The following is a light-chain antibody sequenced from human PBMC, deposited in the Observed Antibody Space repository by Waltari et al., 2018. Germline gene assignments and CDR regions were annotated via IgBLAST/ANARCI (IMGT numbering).Light chain of an antibody. CDR1: SSNIGTNS. J-gene: IGLJ2*01. CDR2: SDN. Sequence: QSVLTQPPSASGTPGQKVTISCSGSSSNIGTNSVNWYQHRPGTAPRLLIYSDNKRPSGVPDRCSGSKSGTSASLAISGLQSDDEGDYYCGAWDDSLDGLVLFGGGTKLTVL. V-gene: IGLV1-44*01. CDR3: GAWDDSLDGLVL.